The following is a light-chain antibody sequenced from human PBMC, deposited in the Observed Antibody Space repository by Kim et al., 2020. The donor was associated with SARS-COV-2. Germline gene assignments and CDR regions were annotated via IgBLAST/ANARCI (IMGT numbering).Light chain of an antibody. J-gene: IGLJ2*01. CDR1: SLRSYY. CDR3: NSRDSNDNVV. Sequence: VALGQAVRITCQGDSLRSYYATWYQQKPGQAPIVVIYGKNNRPSGIPDRFSGSSSGNTASLTITGTQAGDEADYYCNSRDSNDNVVFGGGTQLTVL. CDR2: GKN. V-gene: IGLV3-19*01.